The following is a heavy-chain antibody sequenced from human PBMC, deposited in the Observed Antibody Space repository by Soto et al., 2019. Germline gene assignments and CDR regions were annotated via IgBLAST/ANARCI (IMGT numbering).Heavy chain of an antibody. J-gene: IGHJ4*02. V-gene: IGHV1-46*01. CDR2: VNPSGGPT. Sequence: QVRLVQSGAEVKKPGDSVSVSCKAPESTFANHFIHWVRQGPGQGLEGMGIVNPSGGPTRYTQKFQGRVTMTRDTSTSTAYMVLSCLTSAETSVYYCAREGSYYLDSRIDSWGQGTLVTVAS. CDR1: ESTFANHF. CDR3: AREGSYYLDSRIDS. D-gene: IGHD3-10*01.